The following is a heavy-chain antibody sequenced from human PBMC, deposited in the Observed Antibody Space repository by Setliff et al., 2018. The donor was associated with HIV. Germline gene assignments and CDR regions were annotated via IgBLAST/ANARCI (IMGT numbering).Heavy chain of an antibody. CDR1: GYSFTSHS. D-gene: IGHD3-16*02. Sequence: ASVKVSCKASGYSFTSHSMHWVRQAPGQRLEWMGWINTGNGNTKYSQKFQDRVTITRDTSASTGYLEVTGLRFEDTAVYYCARDRVPKRGHSYREPDFDPWGQGTLVTVS. CDR3: ARDRVPKRGHSYREPDFDP. CDR2: INTGNGNT. V-gene: IGHV1-3*04. J-gene: IGHJ5*02.